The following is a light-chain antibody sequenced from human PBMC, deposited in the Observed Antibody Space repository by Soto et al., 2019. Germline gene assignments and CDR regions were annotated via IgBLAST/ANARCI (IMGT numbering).Light chain of an antibody. CDR2: EVS. V-gene: IGLV2-8*01. CDR3: SSYAGSNKFGV. J-gene: IGLJ2*01. CDR1: SSDVGGYNY. Sequence: QSVLTQPPSASGSPGQSVTISFTGTSSDVGGYNYVSWYQQHPGKAPKLMIYEVSKRPSGVPDRFAGSKSGNTASLTVSGLQAEDEADYYCSSYAGSNKFGVFGGGTKLTVL.